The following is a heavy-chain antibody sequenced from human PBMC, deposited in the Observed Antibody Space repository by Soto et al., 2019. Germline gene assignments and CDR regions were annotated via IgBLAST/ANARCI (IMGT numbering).Heavy chain of an antibody. J-gene: IGHJ6*02. Sequence: PSETLSSTCTVSGDSISGGNKYWSWIRQAPGKGLEWIGYIFSSGTTYYNPSLKSRLTMSLDTSQNQFSLRLASVTDADSAVYYCARVPSPFDYYYAMDVWGQGTTVTVSS. CDR3: ARVPSPFDYYYAMDV. V-gene: IGHV4-30-4*01. D-gene: IGHD3-16*01. CDR2: IFSSGTT. CDR1: GDSISGGNKY.